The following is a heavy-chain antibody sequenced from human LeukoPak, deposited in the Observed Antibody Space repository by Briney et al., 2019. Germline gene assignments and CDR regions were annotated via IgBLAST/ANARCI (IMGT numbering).Heavy chain of an antibody. D-gene: IGHD3-22*01. CDR1: GGTFSSYA. CDR3: ARVTLQGPQEDYYDSSGYSLGAFDI. V-gene: IGHV1-69*13. CDR2: IIPIFGTA. J-gene: IGHJ3*02. Sequence: SVKVSCKASGGTFSSYAISWVRQAPGQGLEWMGGIIPIFGTANYAQKFQGRVTITADESTSTAYMELSSLRSEDTAVYYCARVTLQGPQEDYYDSSGYSLGAFDIWGQGTMITVSS.